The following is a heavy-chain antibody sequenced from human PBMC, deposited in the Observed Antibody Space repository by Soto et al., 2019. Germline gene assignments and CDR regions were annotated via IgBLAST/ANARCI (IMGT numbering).Heavy chain of an antibody. Sequence: SVKVSCKASRVAFNKFIVTWVRQAPGLGLEWVGGIIPVFGTANYAQKFQGRVTITADESTSTSYMEVNNLRSEDTAVYYCAKVRYSSPMGYYYGMDVWGQGTTVTVSS. CDR2: IIPVFGTA. J-gene: IGHJ6*02. V-gene: IGHV1-69*13. CDR3: AKVRYSSPMGYYYGMDV. D-gene: IGHD2-2*01. CDR1: RVAFNKFI.